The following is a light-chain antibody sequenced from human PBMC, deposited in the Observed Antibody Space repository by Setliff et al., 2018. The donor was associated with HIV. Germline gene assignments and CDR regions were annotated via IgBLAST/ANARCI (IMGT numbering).Light chain of an antibody. J-gene: IGLJ1*01. V-gene: IGLV1-44*01. CDR2: KNN. CDR3: QSYDSSLSGYV. CDR1: SSNIGSNT. Sequence: QSVLTQPPPASGTPGQRVTISCSGSSSNIGSNTVNWYQQVPGTAPKLLIYKNNQRPSGVPDRFSGSKSGTSASLAITGLQAEDEADYYCQSYDSSLSGYVFGTGTKATVL.